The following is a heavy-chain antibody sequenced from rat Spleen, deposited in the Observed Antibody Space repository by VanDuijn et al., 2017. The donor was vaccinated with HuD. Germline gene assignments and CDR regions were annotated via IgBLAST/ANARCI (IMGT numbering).Heavy chain of an antibody. D-gene: IGHD1-9*01. V-gene: IGHV5-31*01. CDR2: ITKSGGGI. J-gene: IGHJ2*01. CDR3: VRHGYTRYYFDY. Sequence: EVQLVESGGGLVQPGRSLRLSCVASEFTFNNHWMTWIRQAPGKGLEWVASITKSGGGIYYPDSVKGRFTISRDNAKSTLYLQMDSLRSEDTASYYCVRHGYTRYYFDYWGQGVMVTVSS. CDR1: EFTFNNHW.